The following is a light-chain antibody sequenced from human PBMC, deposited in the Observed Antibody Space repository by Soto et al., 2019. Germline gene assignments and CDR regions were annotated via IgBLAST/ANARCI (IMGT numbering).Light chain of an antibody. J-gene: IGKJ1*01. CDR3: LQDNSYPRT. CDR1: QGIRTE. CDR2: GAS. V-gene: IGKV1-6*01. Sequence: AIQMTQSPSSLYASVGDRVTITCRASQGIRTEVGWYQQKPGKAPRLLSYGASTLQGGVPSRFSGSGSGTDFTLTISSLQPEDFATYYCLQDNSYPRTFGQGTKVEIK.